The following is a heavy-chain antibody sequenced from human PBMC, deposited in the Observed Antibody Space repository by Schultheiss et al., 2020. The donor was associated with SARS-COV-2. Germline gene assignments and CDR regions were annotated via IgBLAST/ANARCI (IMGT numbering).Heavy chain of an antibody. CDR2: IYHSGST. D-gene: IGHD6-19*01. CDR3: ATVSSGWYFGFDY. V-gene: IGHV4-59*04. CDR1: RAAITNYY. Sequence: SETLSLTCDVSRAAITNYYWSWIRQPPGQGLEWIGSIYHSGSTYYNPSLKSRVTTSVDTSKNQFSLKLSSVTAADTAVYYCATVSSGWYFGFDYWGQGTLVTVSS. J-gene: IGHJ4*02.